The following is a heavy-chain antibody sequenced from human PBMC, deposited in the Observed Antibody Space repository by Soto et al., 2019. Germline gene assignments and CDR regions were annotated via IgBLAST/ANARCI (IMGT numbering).Heavy chain of an antibody. CDR3: ARAKGNAIVRGVSFYYYYLDF. D-gene: IGHD3-10*01. V-gene: IGHV4-31*03. Sequence: SETLSLTCTVSGGSVNRGAYYWSWIRQHPGKGLEWIGYIYYSGDTYYNPSLKSRFTISVDTSKNHFSLKLSSVTAADTAVYFCARAKGNAIVRGVSFYYYYLDFWGKGTTVTVSS. CDR2: IYYSGDT. CDR1: GGSVNRGAYY. J-gene: IGHJ6*03.